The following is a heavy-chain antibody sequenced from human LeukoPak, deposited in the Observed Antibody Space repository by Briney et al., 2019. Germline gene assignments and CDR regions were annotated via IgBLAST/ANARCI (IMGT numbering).Heavy chain of an antibody. J-gene: IGHJ4*02. D-gene: IGHD3-22*01. V-gene: IGHV1-2*02. CDR2: INPNSGGT. CDR1: GYTFTGYY. CDR3: ARDADSSGYPHY. Sequence: GASVKVSCKATGYTFTGYYMHWVRQPPGQGLEWMGWINPNSGGTNYAQKFQGRVTMTRDTSISTAYMELSRLRSDDTAVYYCARDADSSGYPHYWGQGTLVTVSS.